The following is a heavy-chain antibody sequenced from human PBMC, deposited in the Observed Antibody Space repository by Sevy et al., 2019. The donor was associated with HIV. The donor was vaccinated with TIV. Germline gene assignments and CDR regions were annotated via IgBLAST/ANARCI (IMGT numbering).Heavy chain of an antibody. V-gene: IGHV3-30-3*01. Sequence: GGSLRLSCAASGFTFSSYAMHWVRQAPGKGLEWVAVISYDGSNKYYADSVKGRFTISRDNSKNTLYLQMNSLRAEDTAVYCCARNLRRGGVAEVYGAFDIWGQGTMVTVSS. J-gene: IGHJ3*02. CDR1: GFTFSSYA. D-gene: IGHD2-8*01. CDR2: ISYDGSNK. CDR3: ARNLRRGGVAEVYGAFDI.